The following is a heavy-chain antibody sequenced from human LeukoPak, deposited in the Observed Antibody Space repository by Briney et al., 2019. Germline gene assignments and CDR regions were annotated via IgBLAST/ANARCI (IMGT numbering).Heavy chain of an antibody. CDR3: AKDLSDPVMVIDS. CDR1: GFTFSSYW. D-gene: IGHD5-18*01. V-gene: IGHV3-30*18. Sequence: GGSLRLSCTASGFTFSSYWMTWVRQAPGKGLEWVAVISYDGSNKYYADSVKGRFTISRDNSKNTLYLQMNSLRAEDTAVYYCAKDLSDPVMVIDSWGQGTLVTVSS. CDR2: ISYDGSNK. J-gene: IGHJ4*02.